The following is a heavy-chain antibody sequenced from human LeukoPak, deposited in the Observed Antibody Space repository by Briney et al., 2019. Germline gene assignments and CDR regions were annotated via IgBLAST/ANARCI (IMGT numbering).Heavy chain of an antibody. V-gene: IGHV3-7*01. J-gene: IGHJ5*02. CDR1: GFTFSSYA. Sequence: GGSLRLSCAASGFTFSSYAMTWVRQAPGKGLEWVASIKQDGNEKYYVDSVKGRFTISRDNAENSLHLQMNSLRAEDTAFYYCARPLLYYYGSETYFWFDLWGQGTLVTVSS. D-gene: IGHD3-10*01. CDR3: ARPLLYYYGSETYFWFDL. CDR2: IKQDGNEK.